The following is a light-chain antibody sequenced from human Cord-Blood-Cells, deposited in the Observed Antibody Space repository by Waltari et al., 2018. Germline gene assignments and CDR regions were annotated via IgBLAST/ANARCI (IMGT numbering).Light chain of an antibody. J-gene: IGLJ3*02. CDR2: EGS. V-gene: IGLV2-23*01. CDR3: CSYAGSSTWV. CDR1: SSDVGGYNF. Sequence: QSALTQPASVSGSPGQSITISCTGSSSDVGGYNFISWYQQQPGKAPNLKIYEGSKRASGVSNRFSGSKSGNTASLTISGLQAEDEADYYCCSYAGSSTWVFGGGTKLTVL.